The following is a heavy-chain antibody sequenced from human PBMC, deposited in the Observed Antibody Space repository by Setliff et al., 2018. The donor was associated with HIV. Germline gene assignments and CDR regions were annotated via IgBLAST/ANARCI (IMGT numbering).Heavy chain of an antibody. CDR2: IHVSGTT. CDR3: ARTLRAAAMGYFDY. CDR1: GGSITSGSDY. Sequence: SETLSLTCTVSGGSITSGSDYWSWIRQPAGEGLEWIGHIHVSGTTNYNPSLKSRVTISIDTSKHQFSLKLTSVAAADTAVYYCARTLRAAAMGYFDYWGQGTLVTVSS. D-gene: IGHD5-18*01. J-gene: IGHJ4*02. V-gene: IGHV4-61*09.